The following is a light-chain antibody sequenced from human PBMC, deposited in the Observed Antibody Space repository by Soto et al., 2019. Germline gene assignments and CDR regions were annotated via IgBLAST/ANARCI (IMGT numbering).Light chain of an antibody. CDR3: MQPLQTPYP. CDR2: LGS. Sequence: DIVMTQSPLSLIVTPRQHYSISCRSSQSLLNRNGNNYLDWYLQKPGQSLQHLTYLGSNRASGVPAKFSASGSDTDFTLKINRVEAEDVGVYYCMQPLQTPYPFAQGTKLQIK. J-gene: IGKJ2*01. V-gene: IGKV2-28*01. CDR1: QSLLNRNGNNY.